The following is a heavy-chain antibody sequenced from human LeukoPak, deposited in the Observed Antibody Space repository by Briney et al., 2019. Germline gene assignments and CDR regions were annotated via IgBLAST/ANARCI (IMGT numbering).Heavy chain of an antibody. D-gene: IGHD5-12*01. J-gene: IGHJ4*02. Sequence: GESLKISCKGSGYSFTSYWIGWVRQLPGKGLEWMGIIYPGDSDTRYSPSFQGQVTISADKSISTAYLQWSSLKASDTAMYYCARISSGYEDVEAYYFDYWGQGTLVTVSS. V-gene: IGHV5-51*01. CDR1: GYSFTSYW. CDR3: ARISSGYEDVEAYYFDY. CDR2: IYPGDSDT.